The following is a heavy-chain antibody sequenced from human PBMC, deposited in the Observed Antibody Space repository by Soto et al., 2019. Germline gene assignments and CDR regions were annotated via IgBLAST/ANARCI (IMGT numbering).Heavy chain of an antibody. V-gene: IGHV3-30*18. CDR2: ISYDGSNK. Sequence: GGSLRLSRAASGFTFSSYGMHWVRQAPGKGLEWVAVISYDGSNKYYADSVKGRFTISRDNSKNTLYLQMNSLRAEDTAVYYCAKEASKQGSSSYFDYWGQGTLVTVSS. CDR1: GFTFSSYG. CDR3: AKEASKQGSSSYFDY. J-gene: IGHJ4*02. D-gene: IGHD6-6*01.